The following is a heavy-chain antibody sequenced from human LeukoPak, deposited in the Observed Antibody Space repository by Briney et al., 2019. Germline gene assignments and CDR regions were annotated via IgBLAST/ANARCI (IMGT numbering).Heavy chain of an antibody. Sequence: ASVKVSCKPSGYTFTSYYMHWVRQAPGQGLEWMGWISAYNGNTNYAQKLQGRVTMTTDTSTSTAYMELRSLRSDDTAVYYCARLGSSYDGVYWGQGTLVTVSS. CDR3: ARLGSSYDGVY. J-gene: IGHJ4*02. D-gene: IGHD6-6*01. CDR1: GYTFTSYY. V-gene: IGHV1-18*04. CDR2: ISAYNGNT.